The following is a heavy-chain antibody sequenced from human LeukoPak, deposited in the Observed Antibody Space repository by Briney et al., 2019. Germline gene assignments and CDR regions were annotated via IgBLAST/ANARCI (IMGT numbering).Heavy chain of an antibody. CDR2: IYYSGST. J-gene: IGHJ6*03. D-gene: IGHD2-2*02. V-gene: IGHV4-39*07. Sequence: SETLSLTCTVSGGSISSSSYYWGWIRQPPGKGLEWIGSIYYSGSTYSNPSVKSRVTISVDTSKNQFSLKLSSVTAADTAVYYCARVGGDCSSTSCYIRAWGCYYYYYMDVWGKGTTVTVSS. CDR1: GGSISSSSYY. CDR3: ARVGGDCSSTSCYIRAWGCYYYYYMDV.